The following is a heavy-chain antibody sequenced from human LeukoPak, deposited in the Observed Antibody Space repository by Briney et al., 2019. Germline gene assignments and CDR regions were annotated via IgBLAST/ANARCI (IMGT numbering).Heavy chain of an antibody. Sequence: GGSLRLSCAASGFTFSRYWMSWVRQAPGKGLEWVANIKQDGSEKYYVDSVRGRFTISRDNAKISLYLQMNSLRAEDTAVYYCARSAGSSGWYERYYFDYWGQGTLVTVSS. CDR1: GFTFSRYW. J-gene: IGHJ4*02. CDR2: IKQDGSEK. CDR3: ARSAGSSGWYERYYFDY. V-gene: IGHV3-7*01. D-gene: IGHD6-13*01.